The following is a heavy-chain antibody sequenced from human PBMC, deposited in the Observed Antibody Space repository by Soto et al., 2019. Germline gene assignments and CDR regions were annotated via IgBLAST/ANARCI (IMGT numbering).Heavy chain of an antibody. CDR3: AGRGYSYGYYSLAY. V-gene: IGHV3-64D*06. CDR2: ISSNGGST. CDR1: GFTISSYA. J-gene: IGHJ4*02. Sequence: GGSLRLSCSASGFTISSYALHWVRQAPGKGLEYVSAISSNGGSTHYADSVKGRFTISRDNSKNTLYLQMSSLRVEDTAVYYCAGRGYSYGYYSLAYWGQGTLVTVSS. D-gene: IGHD5-18*01.